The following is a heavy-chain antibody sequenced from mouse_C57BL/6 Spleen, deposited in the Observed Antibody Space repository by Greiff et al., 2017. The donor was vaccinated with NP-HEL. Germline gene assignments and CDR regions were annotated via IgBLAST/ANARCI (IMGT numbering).Heavy chain of an antibody. V-gene: IGHV1-82*01. CDR1: GYAFSSSW. CDR2: IYPGDGDT. J-gene: IGHJ2*01. D-gene: IGHD2-4*01. Sequence: VQLQESGPELVKPGASVKISCKASGYAFSSSWMNWVKQRPGKGLEWIGRIYPGDGDTNYNGKFKGKATLTADKSSSTAYMQLSSLTSEDSAVYFCARSADYDPWYFDYWGQGTTLTVSS. CDR3: ARSADYDPWYFDY.